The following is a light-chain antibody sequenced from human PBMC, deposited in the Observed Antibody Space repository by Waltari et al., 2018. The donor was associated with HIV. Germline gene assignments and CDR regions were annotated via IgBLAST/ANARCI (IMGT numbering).Light chain of an antibody. J-gene: IGKJ1*01. V-gene: IGKV4-1*01. CDR1: QSLLYSTKNQTF. Sequence: DIVMTQSPDSLAVSLGERATINCKSSQSLLYSTKNQTFLAWYQQKPRQPPKLLIYWAAVRGSGVPDRFSASGSETDFTLTINRLHAEDVALYSCQQYYHTRWTFGRGTKVEIK. CDR3: QQYYHTRWT. CDR2: WAA.